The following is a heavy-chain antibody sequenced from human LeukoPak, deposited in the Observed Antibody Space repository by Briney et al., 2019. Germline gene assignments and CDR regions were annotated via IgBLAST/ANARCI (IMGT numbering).Heavy chain of an antibody. V-gene: IGHV1-18*04. D-gene: IGHD3-9*01. CDR3: ARGGGYSILTGYPLDY. CDR2: ISPYNANT. J-gene: IGHJ4*02. CDR1: GYTFINHW. Sequence: ASVKVSCKASGYTFINHWMHWVRQAPGQGLEWMGWISPYNANTNYAQKLQGRVTMTTDTSTSTAYMELRSLRSDDTAVFYCARGGGYSILTGYPLDYWGQGTLVTVSS.